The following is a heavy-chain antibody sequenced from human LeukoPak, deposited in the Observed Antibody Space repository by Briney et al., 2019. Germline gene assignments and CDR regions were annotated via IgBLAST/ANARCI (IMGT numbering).Heavy chain of an antibody. CDR1: GYSISSGYY. J-gene: IGHJ3*02. CDR2: IYHSGST. D-gene: IGHD6-13*01. Sequence: PSETLSLTCAVSGYSISSGYYWGWIRQPPGKGLEWIGSIYHSGSTYYNPSLKSRVTISVDTSKNQFSLKLSSVTAADTAVYYCARGGGYSSSWSHFDIWGQGTMVTVSS. V-gene: IGHV4-38-2*01. CDR3: ARGGGYSSSWSHFDI.